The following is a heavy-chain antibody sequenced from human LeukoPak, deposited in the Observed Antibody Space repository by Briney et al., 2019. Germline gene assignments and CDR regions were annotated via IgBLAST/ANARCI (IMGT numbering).Heavy chain of an antibody. D-gene: IGHD3-10*02. J-gene: IGHJ4*02. Sequence: GESLKISCKGSGCSFTSYWISWVRQLPGKGLEWMGRIDPTDSYSNYSPSFQGHVTISADKSINTAYLQWSSLKASDTAMYYCARRIFGAGPLRAFDYWGQGTLVTVSS. CDR2: IDPTDSYS. CDR1: GCSFTSYW. V-gene: IGHV5-10-1*01. CDR3: ARRIFGAGPLRAFDY.